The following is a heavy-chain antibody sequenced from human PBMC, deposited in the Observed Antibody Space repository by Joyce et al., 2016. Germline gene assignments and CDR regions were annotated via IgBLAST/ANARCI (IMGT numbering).Heavy chain of an antibody. J-gene: IGHJ4*02. D-gene: IGHD6-19*01. CDR3: AREYVAVAGTGI. V-gene: IGHV4-31*11. CDR2: IYHRGST. CDR1: GASIRKDGYY. Sequence: QVQLQESGQGLVKPLQTLSLTCVVSGASIRKDGYYWIWIRQHPGMGVEWICYIYHRGSTYYNPSLVSRVTISADTSKSHFSLELRSVTAADTAVYYCAREYVAVAGTGIWGQGILVTVSS.